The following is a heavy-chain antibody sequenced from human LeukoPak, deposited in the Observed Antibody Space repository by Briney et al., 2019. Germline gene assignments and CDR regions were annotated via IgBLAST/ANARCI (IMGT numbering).Heavy chain of an antibody. Sequence: GGSLRLSCAASGFTFSSYAMSWVRQAPGKGLEWVSAISGSGGSTYYADSVKGRFTISRDNSMNTLYLQMNSLRAEDTAVYYCAKDRVPAVGRFGPPFYGMDVWGQGTTVTVSS. CDR2: ISGSGGST. J-gene: IGHJ6*02. D-gene: IGHD3-10*01. CDR3: AKDRVPAVGRFGPPFYGMDV. CDR1: GFTFSSYA. V-gene: IGHV3-23*01.